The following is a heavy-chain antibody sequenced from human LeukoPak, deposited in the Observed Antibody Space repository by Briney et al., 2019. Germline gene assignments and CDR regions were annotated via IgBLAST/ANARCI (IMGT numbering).Heavy chain of an antibody. CDR3: ARQVSDYYYYYMDV. V-gene: IGHV4-39*01. CDR2: IYYSGST. CDR1: GGSVSSSHYY. Sequence: SETLSLTCSVSGGSVSSSHYYWGWIRQPPGEGLQWIGNIYYSGSTYYNPFLESRVTISLDTSKNYFSLKLGSVTAADTAVYYCARQVSDYYYYYMDVWGKGTAVTVSS. D-gene: IGHD5/OR15-5a*01. J-gene: IGHJ6*03.